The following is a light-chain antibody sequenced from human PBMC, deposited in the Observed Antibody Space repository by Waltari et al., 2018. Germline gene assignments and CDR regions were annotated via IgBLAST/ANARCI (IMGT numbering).Light chain of an antibody. Sequence: QPALPRPPPVSGSPGHPIPIPCTEPRGAFGFFHYFSWYQQHPGKVPKLLIYAVSKRPSGVSNRFSGSKSGNTASLTISGLQAEDEADYYCSSYTNSNTWVFGGGTKLTVL. CDR2: AVS. V-gene: IGLV2-14*03. CDR3: SSYTNSNTWV. J-gene: IGLJ3*02. CDR1: RGAFGFFHY.